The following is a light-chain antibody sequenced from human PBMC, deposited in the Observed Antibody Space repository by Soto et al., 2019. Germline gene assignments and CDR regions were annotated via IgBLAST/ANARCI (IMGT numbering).Light chain of an antibody. V-gene: IGKV1-5*03. CDR2: QAT. J-gene: IGKJ3*01. Sequence: DIQMTQSPSTLSASVGDRVTITCRASQSISGSLAWYQQKPGKAPNLLIFQATTLETAVPSRFSGSGSGTEFTLTISSLQPDDFATYYCQHHYTYWRVAFGPGTKVDIK. CDR3: QHHYTYWRVA. CDR1: QSISGS.